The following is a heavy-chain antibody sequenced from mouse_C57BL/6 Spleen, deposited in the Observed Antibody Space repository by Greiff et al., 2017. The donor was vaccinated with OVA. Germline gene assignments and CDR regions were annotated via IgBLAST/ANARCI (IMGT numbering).Heavy chain of an antibody. J-gene: IGHJ3*01. CDR1: GYTFTDYY. CDR3: ARSYYSNPGWFAY. Sequence: VQLKQSGPVLVKPGASVKMSCKASGYTFTDYYMNWVKQSHGKSLEWIGVINPYNGGTSYNQKFKGKATLTVDKSSSTAYMELNSLTSEDSAVYYCARSYYSNPGWFAYWGQGTLVTVSA. D-gene: IGHD2-5*01. CDR2: INPYNGGT. V-gene: IGHV1-19*01.